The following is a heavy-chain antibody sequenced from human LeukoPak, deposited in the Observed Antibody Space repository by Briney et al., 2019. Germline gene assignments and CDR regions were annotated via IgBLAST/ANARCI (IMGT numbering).Heavy chain of an antibody. CDR3: VRPRRSGSYDY. J-gene: IGHJ4*02. CDR1: GYTFTSFG. V-gene: IGHV1-18*01. D-gene: IGHD1-26*01. Sequence: ASVKVSCKASGYTFTSFGIGWVRQAPGQGLEWLGWISGYSGNTNYAQNFQGRVTMTTDTSTTTASMELRSLTSDDTAVYYCVRPRRSGSYDYWGQGTLVTVSS. CDR2: ISGYSGNT.